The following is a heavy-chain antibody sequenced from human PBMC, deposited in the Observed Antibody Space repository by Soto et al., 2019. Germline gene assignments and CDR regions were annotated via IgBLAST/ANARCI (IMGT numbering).Heavy chain of an antibody. Sequence: GGSLRLSCTASGFTFGDYAMSWFRQAPGKGLEWVGFIRSKTYGGTTEYAASVKGRFTISRDDSKSIAYLQMNSLKTEDTAVYYRAREANYYDSSGYYLLTYFDYWGQGTLVTVSS. V-gene: IGHV3-49*03. J-gene: IGHJ4*02. CDR3: AREANYYDSSGYYLLTYFDY. D-gene: IGHD3-22*01. CDR2: IRSKTYGGTT. CDR1: GFTFGDYA.